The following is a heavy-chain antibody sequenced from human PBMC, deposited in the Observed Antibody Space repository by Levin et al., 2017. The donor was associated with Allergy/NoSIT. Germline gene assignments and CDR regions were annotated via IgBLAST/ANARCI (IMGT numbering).Heavy chain of an antibody. D-gene: IGHD3-22*01. CDR2: ILISGST. Sequence: SETLSLTCTVSGGSISTYYWSWIRQTAGKGLEWIGRILISGSTIYNPSLKSRVSMSVDTSKNQFFLKLRSMTAADTAVYYCARDGGSGYYFWGQGTLVTVSS. CDR3: ARDGGSGYYF. J-gene: IGHJ4*02. V-gene: IGHV4-4*07. CDR1: GGSISTYY.